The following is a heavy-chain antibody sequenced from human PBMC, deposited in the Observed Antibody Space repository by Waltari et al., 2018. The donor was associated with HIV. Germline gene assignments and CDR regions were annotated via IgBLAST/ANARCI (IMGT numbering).Heavy chain of an antibody. J-gene: IGHJ4*02. CDR3: ARQGNTGTYFGGHR. V-gene: IGHV3-33*01. Sequence: QVHLAESGGTVVQPGKSLRLSCVTDGFTLTDYAMSWVRQTTGAGLQVVVILWPDGNTRFYAPFVRGRFSISRDNTKKTVFLQMRALRADDTGVYFCARQGNTGTYFGGHRWGRGT. CDR2: LWPDGNTR. D-gene: IGHD3-10*01. CDR1: GFTLTDYA.